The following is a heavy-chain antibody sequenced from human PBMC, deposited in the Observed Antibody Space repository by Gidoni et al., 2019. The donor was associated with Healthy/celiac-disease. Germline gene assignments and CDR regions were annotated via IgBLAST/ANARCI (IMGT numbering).Heavy chain of an antibody. J-gene: IGHJ4*02. CDR2: IYYSWST. CDR3: ARSSALHFDY. D-gene: IGHD6-25*01. Sequence: QMQLQESGTGLVKPSQTLSLTCTVSVCSITSGGCYWSWIRPHPGKGLEWIGYIYYSWSTYYNPSLKSRVTISVDTSKNQFSLKLSSVTAADTAVYYCARSSALHFDYWGQGTLVTVSS. V-gene: IGHV4-31*03. CDR1: VCSITSGGCY.